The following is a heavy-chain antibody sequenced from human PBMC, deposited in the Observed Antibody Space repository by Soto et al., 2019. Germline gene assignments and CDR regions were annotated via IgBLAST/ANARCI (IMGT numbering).Heavy chain of an antibody. V-gene: IGHV1-69*12. Sequence: QVQLVQSGAEVKKPGSSVKVSCKASGGTFSSYAISWVRQAPGQGLEWMGGIIPIFGTADYAQKFQGRVTVNADESTSTGNMEVSSLRSEDTAVYYCASHYDSSGYYYRGLDYWGQGTLVTVSS. CDR1: GGTFSSYA. CDR3: ASHYDSSGYYYRGLDY. J-gene: IGHJ4*02. CDR2: IIPIFGTA. D-gene: IGHD3-22*01.